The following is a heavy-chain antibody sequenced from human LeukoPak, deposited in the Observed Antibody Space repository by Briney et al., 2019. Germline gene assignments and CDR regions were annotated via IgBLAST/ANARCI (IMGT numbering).Heavy chain of an antibody. CDR2: ISSSSYM. J-gene: IGHJ4*02. CDR1: GFTFNSYS. CDR3: ARDARIAVAGTSPESSDY. V-gene: IGHV3-21*01. Sequence: GGSPRLSCAASGFTFNSYSMNWVRQAPAKGLEWVSSISSSSYMYYADSVKGRFTISRDNAKNSLYLQMHSLRAEDTAVYYCARDARIAVAGTSPESSDYWGQGTLVTVSS. D-gene: IGHD6-19*01.